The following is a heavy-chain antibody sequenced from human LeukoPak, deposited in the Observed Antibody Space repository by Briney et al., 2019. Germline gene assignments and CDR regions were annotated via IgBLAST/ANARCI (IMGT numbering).Heavy chain of an antibody. V-gene: IGHV3-23*01. Sequence: GGSLRLSCAASGFTFSTYSMSWVRQAPRKGLEWVSVIWPSGDTTYYADSVKGRFTISRDNSKNTLYLQMHNLRAEDTALYYCAKDQRPDSGYDIDSWRQGTLVTVSS. J-gene: IGHJ4*02. CDR1: GFTFSTYS. D-gene: IGHD5-12*01. CDR2: IWPSGDTT. CDR3: AKDQRPDSGYDIDS.